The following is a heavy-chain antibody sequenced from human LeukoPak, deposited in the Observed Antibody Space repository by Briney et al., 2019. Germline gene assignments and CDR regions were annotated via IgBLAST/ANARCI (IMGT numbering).Heavy chain of an antibody. CDR2: ISGSGGST. CDR3: AKCISTLDGGDVLDV. D-gene: IGHD2-15*01. J-gene: IGHJ3*01. Sequence: PGGSLRLSCAASGFTFSSYAMSWVRQAPGKGLEWVSAISGSGGSTYYADSVKGRFTISRDNSKNTLYLQMNSLRAEDTAVYSCAKCISTLDGGDVLDVWGQGTMVTVSS. V-gene: IGHV3-23*01. CDR1: GFTFSSYA.